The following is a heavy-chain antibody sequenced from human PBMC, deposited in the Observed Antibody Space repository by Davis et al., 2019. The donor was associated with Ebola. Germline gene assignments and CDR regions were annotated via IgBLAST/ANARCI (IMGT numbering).Heavy chain of an antibody. CDR2: IYYSGST. CDR1: VDSISSTYYY. J-gene: IGHJ4*02. D-gene: IGHD1-14*01. CDR3: VRLRNTYIDY. Sequence: SETLSLTCTVSVDSISSTYYYWGWVRQPPGKGLEWIGTIYYSGSTYYNPSLKSRVTISVDPSKNQFSLKLSSVSATDTAVFYCVRLRNTYIDYWGQGTLITVSS. V-gene: IGHV4-39*01.